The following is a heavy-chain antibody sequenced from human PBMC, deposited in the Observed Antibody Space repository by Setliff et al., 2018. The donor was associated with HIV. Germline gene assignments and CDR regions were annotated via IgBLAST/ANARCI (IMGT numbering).Heavy chain of an antibody. D-gene: IGHD1-26*01. J-gene: IGHJ3*01. V-gene: IGHV1-24*01. CDR2: FDPEDGGT. CDR3: ARRRRSSDDSFDF. Sequence: ASVKVSCKVSGYTLSELSMHWVRQAPGEGLEWMGGFDPEDGGTIYAEKFHGRVSMTTDSSTSTGYMELTSLRSDDTAVYYCARRRRSSDDSFDFWGQGTLVTV. CDR1: GYTLSELS.